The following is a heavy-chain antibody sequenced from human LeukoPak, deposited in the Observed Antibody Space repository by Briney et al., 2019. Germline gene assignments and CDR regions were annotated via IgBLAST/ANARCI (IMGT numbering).Heavy chain of an antibody. Sequence: PGGSLRLSCAASGFTFSSYSMNWVRQAPGKGLEWVSSISSSSSYIYYADSVKGRFTISRDNAKNSLYLQMNSLRAEDTAVYYCASAPIGYYGGYFDYWGQGTLVTVSS. D-gene: IGHD2-2*03. CDR2: ISSSSSYI. J-gene: IGHJ4*02. V-gene: IGHV3-21*01. CDR1: GFTFSSYS. CDR3: ASAPIGYYGGYFDY.